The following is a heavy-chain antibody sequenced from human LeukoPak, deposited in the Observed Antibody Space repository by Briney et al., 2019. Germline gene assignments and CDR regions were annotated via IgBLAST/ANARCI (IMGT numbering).Heavy chain of an antibody. D-gene: IGHD3-10*01. CDR1: GFTFDDYG. CDR2: INWNGGST. Sequence: GGSLRLSCAASGFTFDDYGMSWVRQAPGKGLEWVSGINWNGGSTGYADSVKGRFTISRDSAKNSLYLQMNSLRAEDTAVYYCARGSSMVRGVSPFDYWGQGTLVTVSS. J-gene: IGHJ4*02. V-gene: IGHV3-20*04. CDR3: ARGSSMVRGVSPFDY.